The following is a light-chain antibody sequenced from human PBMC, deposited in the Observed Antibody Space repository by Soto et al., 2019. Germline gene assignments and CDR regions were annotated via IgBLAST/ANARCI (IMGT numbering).Light chain of an antibody. CDR3: AAWDDSLNGVV. Sequence: QPVLTQPPSASGTPGQRVTISCSGSSSNIGSNTVNCYQQLPGTAPKLLIYSNNQRPSGVPARFSGSKSGTSASLAISGLQSEDEADYYCAAWDDSLNGVVFGGGTKLTVL. V-gene: IGLV1-44*01. CDR2: SNN. CDR1: SSNIGSNT. J-gene: IGLJ2*01.